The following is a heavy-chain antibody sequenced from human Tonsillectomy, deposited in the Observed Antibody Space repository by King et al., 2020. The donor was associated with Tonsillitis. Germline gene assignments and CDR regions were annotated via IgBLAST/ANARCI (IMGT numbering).Heavy chain of an antibody. J-gene: IGHJ4*02. D-gene: IGHD3-3*01. Sequence: QLQESGPGLLKPSETLSLTCTVSGRSISSYYWSWIRQPPGKGLEWIGCMYYYGSTNYNPSLKSLVTISVDTSKNQISLKLGSVTAAETAPYYCAAQTYYDFWSGYNFDYWGQGTLVTVSS. CDR3: AAQTYYDFWSGYNFDY. V-gene: IGHV4-59*01. CDR1: GRSISSYY. CDR2: MYYYGST.